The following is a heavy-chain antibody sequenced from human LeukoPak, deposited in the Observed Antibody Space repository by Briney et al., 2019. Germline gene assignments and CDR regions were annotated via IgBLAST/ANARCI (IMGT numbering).Heavy chain of an antibody. CDR1: GYSITSGYY. J-gene: IGHJ2*01. CDR3: ARGRAAGTGLWYFDL. Sequence: PSETLSLTCTVSGYSITSGYYWGWIRQPPGKGLEWIGSIYHSGSTFYNPSLKSRVTISVDPSKNQFSLKLNSVIVADTAVYYCARGRAAGTGLWYFDLWGRGTLVTVSS. D-gene: IGHD6-13*01. CDR2: IYHSGST. V-gene: IGHV4-38-2*02.